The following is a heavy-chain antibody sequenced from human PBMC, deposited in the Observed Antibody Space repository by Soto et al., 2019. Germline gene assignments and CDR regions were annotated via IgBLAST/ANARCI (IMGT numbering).Heavy chain of an antibody. Sequence: SETLSLTCTFSGGSISSYYWSCIRQPPGKGLEWIGYIYYSGSTNYNPSLKSRVTISVDTSKNQFSLKLSSVTAADTAVYYCARYRGYYYGMDVWGQGTTVTVSS. J-gene: IGHJ6*02. CDR2: IYYSGST. CDR1: GGSISSYY. D-gene: IGHD3-16*02. CDR3: ARYRGYYYGMDV. V-gene: IGHV4-59*01.